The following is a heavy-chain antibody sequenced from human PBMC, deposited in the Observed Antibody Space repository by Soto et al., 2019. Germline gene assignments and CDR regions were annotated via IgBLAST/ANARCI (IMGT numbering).Heavy chain of an antibody. D-gene: IGHD6-6*01. Sequence: GASVKVSCKASGGTFSSYAISWVRQAPGQGLEWMGGIIPIFGTANYAQKFQGRVTITAGESTSTAYMELSSLRSEDTAVYYCARASGYSSSSSPPYYYYGMDVWGQGTTVTVSS. V-gene: IGHV1-69*13. CDR3: ARASGYSSSSSPPYYYYGMDV. CDR2: IIPIFGTA. CDR1: GGTFSSYA. J-gene: IGHJ6*02.